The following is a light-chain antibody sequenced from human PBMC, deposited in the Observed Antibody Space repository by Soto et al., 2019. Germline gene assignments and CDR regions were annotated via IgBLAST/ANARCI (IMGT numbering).Light chain of an antibody. CDR1: SSDVGGYNY. J-gene: IGLJ1*01. Sequence: QSALTQPASVSGSPGPSITISCTGTSSDVGGYNYVSWYQQHPGKAPKLMIYDVSNRPSGVSNRFSGSKSGNTASLTISGLEAEDGADYYCSSYTSSSTGVFGSGTKLTVL. CDR3: SSYTSSSTGV. CDR2: DVS. V-gene: IGLV2-14*01.